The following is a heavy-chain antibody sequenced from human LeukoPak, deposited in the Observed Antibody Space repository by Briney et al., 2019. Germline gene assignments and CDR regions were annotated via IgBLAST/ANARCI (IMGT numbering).Heavy chain of an antibody. CDR3: AKSRKQQLANWFDP. CDR2: ISSDGSNR. CDR1: RFPFSNYG. J-gene: IGHJ5*02. V-gene: IGHV3-30*18. Sequence: GGSLRLSCAASRFPFSNYGVHWVRQAPGKGLEWLAVISSDGSNRHYADSVKGRFTVSRDNSINTLYLQMDSLRAEDTAVYYCAKSRKQQLANWFDPWGQGTLVTVSS. D-gene: IGHD6-13*01.